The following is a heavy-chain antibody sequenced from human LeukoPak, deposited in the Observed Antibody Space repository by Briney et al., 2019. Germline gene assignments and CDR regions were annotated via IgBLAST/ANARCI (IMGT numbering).Heavy chain of an antibody. V-gene: IGHV1-18*01. CDR2: ISGYNDNT. D-gene: IGHD5/OR15-5a*01. CDR3: AREVSVHTDYFDS. J-gene: IGHJ4*02. CDR1: GYTFSSYG. Sequence: ASVKVSCKASGYTFSSYGISWVRQAPGQGLEWMGWISGYNDNTKYYAQKLQGRVTMTTDTSTSTAYMELSSLTYDDTAVYCCAREVSVHTDYFDSWGQGTLVTVSS.